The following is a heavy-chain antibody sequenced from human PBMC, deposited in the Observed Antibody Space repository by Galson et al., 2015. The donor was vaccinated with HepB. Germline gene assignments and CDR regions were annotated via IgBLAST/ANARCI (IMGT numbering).Heavy chain of an antibody. D-gene: IGHD2-15*01. V-gene: IGHV5-51*01. Sequence: QSGAAVKKPGESLKISCKGSGYSFTSFWIAWVRQTPGKGLEWMGIIYPGDSDTRYSPSFQGQVTISVGKSINTAYLQWSSLEASDTAMYYCARGSQYCNGQSCRFDSWGQGSLVTVSS. CDR2: IYPGDSDT. CDR1: GYSFTSFW. CDR3: ARGSQYCNGQSCRFDS. J-gene: IGHJ4*02.